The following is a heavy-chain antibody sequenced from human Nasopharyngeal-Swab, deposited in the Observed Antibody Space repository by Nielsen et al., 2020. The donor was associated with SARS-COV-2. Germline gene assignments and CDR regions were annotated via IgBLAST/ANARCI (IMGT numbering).Heavy chain of an antibody. V-gene: IGHV3-11*06. J-gene: IGHJ4*02. D-gene: IGHD2-15*01. CDR1: GFTFSDYY. Sequence: GGPLRLSCAASGFTFSDYYMSWIRQAPGEGLEWVSYISSSSSYTNYADSVKGRFTISRDNAKNSLYLQMNSLRAEDTAVYYCAREGRPQDRFDYWGQGTPVTVSS. CDR3: AREGRPQDRFDY. CDR2: ISSSSSYT.